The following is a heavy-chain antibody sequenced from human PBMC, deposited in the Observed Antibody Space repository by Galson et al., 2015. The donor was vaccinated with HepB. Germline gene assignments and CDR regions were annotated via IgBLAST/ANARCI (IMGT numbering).Heavy chain of an antibody. CDR2: ISSSGGST. D-gene: IGHD3-9*01. J-gene: IGHJ3*02. Sequence: SLRLSCAASGFTFTTYAMNWVRQAPGKGLEWVSGISSSGGSTYYADSVRGRFTISRDNSKDTLHLQMNSLRAEDTAVYYCVKLTNYDILTGRDALDIWGQGTMVTVSS. CDR1: GFTFTTYA. V-gene: IGHV3-23*01. CDR3: VKLTNYDILTGRDALDI.